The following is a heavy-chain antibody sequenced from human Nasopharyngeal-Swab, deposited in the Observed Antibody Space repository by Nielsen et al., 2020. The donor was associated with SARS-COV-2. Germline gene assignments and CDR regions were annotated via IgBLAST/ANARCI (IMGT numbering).Heavy chain of an antibody. CDR3: ASDSRY. D-gene: IGHD2-2*01. Sequence: GESLKISCAASGFTFSDYTMNWVRQAPGQGLEWVSSISSSDSYMYYTDSVKGRFTMSRDNAKNSLYLQMNSLRAEDTAVYYCASDSRYWGQGTLVTVSS. V-gene: IGHV3-21*01. CDR1: GFTFSDYT. CDR2: ISSSDSYM. J-gene: IGHJ4*02.